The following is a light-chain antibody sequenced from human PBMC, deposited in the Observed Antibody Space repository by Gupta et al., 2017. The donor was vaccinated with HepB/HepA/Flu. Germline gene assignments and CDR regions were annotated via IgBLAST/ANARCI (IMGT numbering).Light chain of an antibody. J-gene: IGKJ1*01. CDR1: QSHLCSNGYNY. V-gene: IGKV2-28*01. Sequence: DIVMTQSSLSLPVTPGEPASISCMSSQSHLCSNGYNYLDWYLQKPGQSPQLLIYLGSNRASGVHDRFSGSGSGTDFTLKSSRVEAEDVGVYYCMQALQTPRTFGQGTKVEIK. CDR2: LGS. CDR3: MQALQTPRT.